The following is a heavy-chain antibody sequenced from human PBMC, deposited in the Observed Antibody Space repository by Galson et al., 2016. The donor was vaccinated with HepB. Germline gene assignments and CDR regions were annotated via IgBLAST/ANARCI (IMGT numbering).Heavy chain of an antibody. D-gene: IGHD2-2*01. CDR2: VSGSAAGTEYGITT. Sequence: SLRLSCAASGFTFSSYAMNWVRQAPGKGLEWVAAVSGSAAGTEYGITTDYADSVKGRFTISRDNSKNTLYLQMNSLRAEDTAVYYCAKVGPSCSSTRCSAYYFDYWGQGTLVTVSS. CDR1: GFTFSSYA. V-gene: IGHV3-23*01. J-gene: IGHJ4*02. CDR3: AKVGPSCSSTRCSAYYFDY.